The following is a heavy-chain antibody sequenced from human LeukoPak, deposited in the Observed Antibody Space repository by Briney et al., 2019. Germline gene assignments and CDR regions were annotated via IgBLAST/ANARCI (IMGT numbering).Heavy chain of an antibody. V-gene: IGHV3-7*01. D-gene: IGHD2/OR15-2a*01. CDR2: IKEDGSVK. J-gene: IGHJ4*02. Sequence: GGSLRLSCTASGFTFSNSWMTWVRQAAGKGLEWVADIKEDGSVKNYVEYVKGRFTISRDNAKNSLHLQMSSLRVEDTAVYYCARDRAYSTYDYWGQGTLVRVSS. CDR3: ARDRAYSTYDY. CDR1: GFTFSNSW.